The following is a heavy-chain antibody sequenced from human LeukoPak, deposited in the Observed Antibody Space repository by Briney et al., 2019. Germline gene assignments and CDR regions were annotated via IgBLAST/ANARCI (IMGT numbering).Heavy chain of an antibody. V-gene: IGHV4-59*02. Sequence: SETLSLTCTGSGYTVSSYYWNWLRQAPGKGLVWFGYIYCGGRTNYNPSLERRITISGNTSENHFSLLQRSSPAAAAAAYYSGSTNYNPSLKSRVTISGDSSKNPCSLKLSSVTAADTAVYYCAPCRHDSSGYSLYFDLWGRRTLVTVSS. D-gene: IGHD2-21*02. CDR2: IYCGGRT. CDR3: GSTNYNPSLKSRVTISGDSSKNPCSLKLSSVTAADTAVYYCAPCRHDSSGYSLYFDL. CDR1: GYTVSSYY. J-gene: IGHJ2*01.